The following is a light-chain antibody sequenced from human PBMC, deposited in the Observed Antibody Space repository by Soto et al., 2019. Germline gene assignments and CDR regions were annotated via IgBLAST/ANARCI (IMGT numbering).Light chain of an antibody. J-gene: IGLJ1*01. Sequence: QSVLTRPASVSGSPGQSITISCTGTSSDVGGYNYVSWYQQHPGKAPKLMICDVSNRPSGVSNRFSGSKSGNTASLTISGLQAEDEADYYCSSYTSSSTLYVFGTGTKVTVL. CDR2: DVS. CDR3: SSYTSSSTLYV. V-gene: IGLV2-14*01. CDR1: SSDVGGYNY.